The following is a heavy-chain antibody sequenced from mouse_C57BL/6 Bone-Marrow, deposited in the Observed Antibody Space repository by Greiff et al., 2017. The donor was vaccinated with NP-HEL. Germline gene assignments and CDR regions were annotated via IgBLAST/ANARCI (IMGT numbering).Heavy chain of an antibody. CDR1: GFTFSSYA. CDR2: ISSGGDYI. V-gene: IGHV5-9-1*02. J-gene: IGHJ1*03. Sequence: EVHLVESGEGLVKPGGSLKLSCAASGFTFSSYAMSWVRQTPEKRLEWVAYISSGGDYIYYADTVKGRFTISRDNARNTLYLQMSSLKSEDTAMYYCTRSSYGSRWYFDVWGTGTTVTVSS. CDR3: TRSSYGSRWYFDV. D-gene: IGHD1-1*01.